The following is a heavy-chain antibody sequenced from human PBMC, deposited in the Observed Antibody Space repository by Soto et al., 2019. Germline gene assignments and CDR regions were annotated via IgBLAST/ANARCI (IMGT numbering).Heavy chain of an antibody. J-gene: IGHJ6*02. CDR1: GYNFTNYL. CDR3: ATFSDV. CDR2: IDPSDSYT. Sequence: GESLKIYCKGSGYNFTNYLIIWVRQMPGKGLEWMGRIDPSDSYTKYSPSLQGHVTISADKSIGTAYLQWSRLKASDTAMYYCATFSDVWGQGTTVTVSS. V-gene: IGHV5-10-1*01.